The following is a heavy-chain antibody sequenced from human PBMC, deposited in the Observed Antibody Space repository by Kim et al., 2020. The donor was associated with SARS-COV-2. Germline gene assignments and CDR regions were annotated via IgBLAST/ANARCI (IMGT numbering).Heavy chain of an antibody. V-gene: IGHV3-33*06. CDR2: IWYDGSNK. CDR1: GFTFSSYG. D-gene: IGHD3-22*01. J-gene: IGHJ4*02. CDR3: AKDDRTYYYDSSGYLDY. Sequence: GGSLRLSCAASGFTFSSYGMHWVRQAPGKGLEWVAVIWYDGSNKYYADSVKGRFTISRDNSKNTLYLQMNSLRAEDTAVYYCAKDDRTYYYDSSGYLDYWGQGTLVTVSS.